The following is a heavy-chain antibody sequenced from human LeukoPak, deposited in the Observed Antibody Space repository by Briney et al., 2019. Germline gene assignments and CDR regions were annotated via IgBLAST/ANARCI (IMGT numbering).Heavy chain of an antibody. V-gene: IGHV3-30-3*01. CDR3: AREGTTDYYYGMDV. Sequence: ALRLSCAASGFTFSSYAMHWVRQAPGKGLEWVAVISYDGSNKYYADSVKGRFTISRDNSKDTLYLQMNSLRAEDTAVYYCAREGTTDYYYGMDVWGQGTTVTVSS. CDR2: ISYDGSNK. J-gene: IGHJ6*02. CDR1: GFTFSSYA. D-gene: IGHD1-14*01.